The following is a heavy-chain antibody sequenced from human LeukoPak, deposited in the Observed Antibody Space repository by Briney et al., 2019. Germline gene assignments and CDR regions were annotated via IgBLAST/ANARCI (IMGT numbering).Heavy chain of an antibody. V-gene: IGHV4-39*01. CDR3: ASGHVLLWFGESRAQYYFDY. J-gene: IGHJ4*02. Sequence: SETLSLTCTVSGGSISSSSYYWGWIRQPPGKGLEWIGSIYYSGSTYYNPSLKSRVTISVDTSKNQFSLKLSSVTAADTAVYYCASGHVLLWFGESRAQYYFDYWGQGTLVTVSS. D-gene: IGHD3-10*01. CDR2: IYYSGST. CDR1: GGSISSSSYY.